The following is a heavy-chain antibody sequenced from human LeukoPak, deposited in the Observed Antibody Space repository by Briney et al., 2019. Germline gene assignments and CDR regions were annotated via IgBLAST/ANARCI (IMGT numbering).Heavy chain of an antibody. V-gene: IGHV1-18*01. D-gene: IGHD6-13*01. Sequence: GAPVKVSCKASGYTFVSYGINWVRQTPGQGLEWMGWISGYNGNTNYAQKLQGRVTMTTDTSTSTAYMELRSLRSDDTAVYYCARDLGSSWYLRHFDYWGQGTLVTVSS. CDR3: ARDLGSSWYLRHFDY. J-gene: IGHJ4*02. CDR1: GYTFVSYG. CDR2: ISGYNGNT.